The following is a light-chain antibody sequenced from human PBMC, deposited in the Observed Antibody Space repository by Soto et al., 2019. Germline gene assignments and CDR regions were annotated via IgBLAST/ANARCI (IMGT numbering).Light chain of an antibody. CDR2: DVT. J-gene: IGLJ2*01. V-gene: IGLV2-14*01. Sequence: QSVLTQPASVSGSPGQSITISCTGTSSDIGGYNYVSWYQQHPGNAPKLIIYDVTNRPSGVSNRSSGSKSGDTASLTISGLLAEDEADYYCSSYTSSTTLSIFGGGTKLTVL. CDR1: SSDIGGYNY. CDR3: SSYTSSTTLSI.